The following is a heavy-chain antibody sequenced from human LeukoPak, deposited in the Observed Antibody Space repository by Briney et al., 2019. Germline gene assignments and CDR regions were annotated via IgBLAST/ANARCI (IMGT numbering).Heavy chain of an antibody. CDR2: MNPNSGNT. Sequence: ASVKVSCKASGYTFTSYDINWVRQATGQGLEWMGWMNPNSGNTGYAQKFQGRVTMTRDTSTSTVYMELSSLRSEDTAVYYCAGAPYDSSGYCFDYWGQGTLVTVSS. J-gene: IGHJ4*02. V-gene: IGHV1-8*01. D-gene: IGHD3-22*01. CDR3: AGAPYDSSGYCFDY. CDR1: GYTFTSYD.